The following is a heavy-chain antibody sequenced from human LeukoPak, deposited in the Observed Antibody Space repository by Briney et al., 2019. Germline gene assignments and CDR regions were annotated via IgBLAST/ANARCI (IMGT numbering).Heavy chain of an antibody. CDR3: ARARDGNSLYF. V-gene: IGHV4-30-2*01. CDR2: VYHSGTT. D-gene: IGHD4-23*01. CDR1: GDSISSGDYY. J-gene: IGHJ4*02. Sequence: SETLSLTCTVSGDSISSGDYYWSWIRLPPGKGLEWIGYVYHSGTTNYNPSLKSRVTMSVDKSKNQFSLNLTSVTAADTAVYYCARARDGNSLYFWGQGTLVTVPS.